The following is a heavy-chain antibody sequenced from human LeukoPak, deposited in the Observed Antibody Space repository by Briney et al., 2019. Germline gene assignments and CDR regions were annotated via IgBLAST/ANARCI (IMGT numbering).Heavy chain of an antibody. CDR2: ISGDGGST. Sequence: GGSLRLSWAASGFTCDEYGMYWVRQAPGKVLEWVSLISGDGGSTFYADSVKGRFPISRDNSKNSLYLQMNRLRTEDTALYYCAKDQWQAGGFDYWGQGTLVTVSS. CDR3: AKDQWQAGGFDY. CDR1: GFTCDEYG. J-gene: IGHJ4*02. D-gene: IGHD6-19*01. V-gene: IGHV3-43*02.